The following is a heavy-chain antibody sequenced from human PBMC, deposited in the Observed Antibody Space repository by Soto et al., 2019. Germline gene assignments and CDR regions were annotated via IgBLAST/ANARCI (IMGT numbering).Heavy chain of an antibody. V-gene: IGHV3-21*01. CDR3: ARDFSVGDSSSSDHY. D-gene: IGHD6-6*01. Sequence: GGSLRLSCAASGFTFSSYSMNWVRQAPGKGLEWVSSISSSSSYIYYADSVKGRFTISRDNAKNSLYLQTNSLRAEDTAVYYCARDFSVGDSSSSDHYWGQGTLVTVSS. J-gene: IGHJ4*02. CDR2: ISSSSSYI. CDR1: GFTFSSYS.